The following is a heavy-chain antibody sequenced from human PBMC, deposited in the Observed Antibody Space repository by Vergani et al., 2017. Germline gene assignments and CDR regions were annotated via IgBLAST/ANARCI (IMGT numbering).Heavy chain of an antibody. D-gene: IGHD2-2*01. V-gene: IGHV3-33*01. CDR3: ASACRSISCPFDN. Sequence: QVQLVESGGGVVQPGRSLRLSCAASGFTFSTYAMHWVRQAPGKGLEWVAVIWYDGSNKYYADSVQGRFTISRDNSKNTLYLQMNSLRAEDTAVYYCASACRSISCPFDNWCQGALVTVSS. CDR1: GFTFSTYA. CDR2: IWYDGSNK. J-gene: IGHJ4*02.